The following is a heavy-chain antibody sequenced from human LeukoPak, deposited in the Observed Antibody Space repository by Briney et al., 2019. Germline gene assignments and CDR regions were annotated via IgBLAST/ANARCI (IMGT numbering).Heavy chain of an antibody. CDR3: ARDHIVVVPAATDYVAVDY. CDR2: ISYDGSNK. V-gene: IGHV3-30-3*01. Sequence: GGSLRLSCAASGFTFSSYAMHWVRQAPGKGLERGAVISYDGSNKYYADAVKGRFTISRDNSKTPLYLQMNRLRPEDTAVYYCARDHIVVVPAATDYVAVDYWGQGTLVTVSS. CDR1: GFTFSSYA. D-gene: IGHD2-2*01. J-gene: IGHJ4*02.